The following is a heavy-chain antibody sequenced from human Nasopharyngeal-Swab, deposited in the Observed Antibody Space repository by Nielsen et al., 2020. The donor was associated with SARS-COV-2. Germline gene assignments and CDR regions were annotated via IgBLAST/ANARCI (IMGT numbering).Heavy chain of an antibody. CDR2: ISSSSSTI. CDR1: GFTFSSHS. V-gene: IGHV3-48*02. CDR3: AREPAARPPAPDYYYYYGMDV. Sequence: GESLKISCAASGFTFSSHSMNWVRQAPGKGLEWVSYISSSSSTIYYADSVKGRFTISRDNAKNSLYLQMNSLRDEDTAVYYCAREPAARPPAPDYYYYYGMDVWGQGTTVTVSS. D-gene: IGHD6-6*01. J-gene: IGHJ6*02.